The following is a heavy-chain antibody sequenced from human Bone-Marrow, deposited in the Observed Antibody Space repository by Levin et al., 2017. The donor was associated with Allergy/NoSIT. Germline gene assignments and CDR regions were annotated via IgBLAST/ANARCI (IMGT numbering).Heavy chain of an antibody. J-gene: IGHJ4*02. CDR2: IKGKTHGGTT. V-gene: IGHV3-15*01. D-gene: IGHD2-2*03. CDR3: TTVDHWSSV. CDR1: GFTFTDTW. Sequence: LSLTCAASGFTFTDTWMTWVRLAPGKGLECVGRIKGKTHGGTTDYAAPVRGRFTISRDDSRKTLYLQMHNLRTEDTAVYYCTTVDHWSSVWGQGTLVTVSS.